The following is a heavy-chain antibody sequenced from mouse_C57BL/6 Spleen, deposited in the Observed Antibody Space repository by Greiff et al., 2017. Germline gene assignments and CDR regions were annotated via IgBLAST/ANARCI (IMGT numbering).Heavy chain of an antibody. D-gene: IGHD4-1*01. CDR2: INPNYGTT. V-gene: IGHV1-39*01. Sequence: EVKLLESGPELVKPGASVKISCKASGYSFTDYNMNWVKQSTGKSLEWIGEINPNYGTTSYNQKFKGKATLTVDKSSSTAYMQLNSLTSEDSAIYYCARSNAAWFAYWGQGTLVTVSA. CDR1: GYSFTDYN. CDR3: ARSNAAWFAY. J-gene: IGHJ3*01.